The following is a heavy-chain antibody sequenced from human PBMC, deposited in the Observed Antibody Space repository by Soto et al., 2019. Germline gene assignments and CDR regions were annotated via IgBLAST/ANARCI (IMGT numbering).Heavy chain of an antibody. CDR1: GFTFSSYG. CDR2: IHYDGSNK. V-gene: IGHV3-30*18. Sequence: QVQLVESGGGVVQPGRSLRLSCAASGFTFSSYGMHWVRQAPGKGLEWGAVIHYDGSNKYYAASVKGRFTISRDNSKNTLYLQMNSLRAEDTAVYYCAKDRDIVVVVAAFDYWGQGTLVTVSS. J-gene: IGHJ4*02. CDR3: AKDRDIVVVVAAFDY. D-gene: IGHD2-15*01.